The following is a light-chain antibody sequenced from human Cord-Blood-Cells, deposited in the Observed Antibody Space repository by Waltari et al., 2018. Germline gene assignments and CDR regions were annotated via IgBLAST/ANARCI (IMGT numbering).Light chain of an antibody. CDR1: QSISSW. Sequence: DIQMTQSPSTLSASVGDRVTITCRASQSISSWLAWYQQKPGNAPKHRIYDASSLEIGVPSRFSGSGSGTEFTLTISSLQPDDFATYYCQQYNSYSTFGQGTKLEIK. J-gene: IGKJ2*01. CDR2: DAS. CDR3: QQYNSYST. V-gene: IGKV1-5*01.